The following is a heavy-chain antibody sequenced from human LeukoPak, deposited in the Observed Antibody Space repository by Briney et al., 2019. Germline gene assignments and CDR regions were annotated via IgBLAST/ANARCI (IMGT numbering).Heavy chain of an antibody. CDR3: ARDQGSGWFDP. V-gene: IGHV4-4*07. CDR1: GGSINNYY. Sequence: SETLSLTCTVSGGSINNYYWSWIRQPAGKGLEWIGRIYTSGSTNYNPSLKSRVTMSVDTSRNQFSLKLSSVTAADTAVYYCARDQGSGWFDPWGQGTLVTVSS. CDR2: IYTSGST. J-gene: IGHJ5*02.